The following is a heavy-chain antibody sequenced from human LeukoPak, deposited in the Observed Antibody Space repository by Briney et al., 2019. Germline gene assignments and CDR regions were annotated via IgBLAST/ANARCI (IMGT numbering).Heavy chain of an antibody. CDR1: GGSFSGYY. CDR2: INHSGST. CDR3: ARGVITRAYYDFWSGSDYYYYMDV. V-gene: IGHV4-34*01. J-gene: IGHJ6*03. D-gene: IGHD3-3*01. Sequence: PSETLSLTCAVYGGSFSGYYWSWIRQPPGKGLGWIGEINHSGSTNYNPSLKSRVTISVDTSKNQFSLKLSSVTAADTAVYYCARGVITRAYYDFWSGSDYYYYMDVWGKGTTVTVSS.